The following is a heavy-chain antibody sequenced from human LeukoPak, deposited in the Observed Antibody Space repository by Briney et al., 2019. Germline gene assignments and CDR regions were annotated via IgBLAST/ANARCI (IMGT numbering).Heavy chain of an antibody. CDR2: ISSSSSYT. D-gene: IGHD4-17*01. CDR3: ARDPRGYGDYGFDY. V-gene: IGHV3-11*06. Sequence: GGSLRLYCAASGFTFSDYYMSWLRQAPGKGLEWVSYISSSSSYTNYTDSVKGRFTIYRDNAKNSLYLQMNSLRAEDTAVYYCARDPRGYGDYGFDYWGQGTLVSVSS. J-gene: IGHJ4*02. CDR1: GFTFSDYY.